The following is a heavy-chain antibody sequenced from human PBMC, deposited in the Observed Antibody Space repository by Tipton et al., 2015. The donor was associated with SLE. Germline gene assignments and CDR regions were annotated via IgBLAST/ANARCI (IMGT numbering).Heavy chain of an antibody. V-gene: IGHV4-34*01. CDR1: GGPFNGFL. CDR3: ARARQWLVGDY. D-gene: IGHD6-19*01. CDR2: INYSGNT. Sequence: TLSLTCAVSGGPFNGFLRTWIRQPPGKGLEWIGEINYSGNTNYNPSLKSRVTISVDTSKKHFSLRLTSVTAADTAVYYCARARQWLVGDYWGQGTLVIVSS. J-gene: IGHJ4*02.